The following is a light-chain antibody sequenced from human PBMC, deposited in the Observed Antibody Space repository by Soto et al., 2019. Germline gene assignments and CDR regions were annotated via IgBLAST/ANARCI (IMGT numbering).Light chain of an antibody. V-gene: IGLV2-8*01. J-gene: IGLJ3*02. Sequence: QSVLTQPPSASGSPGQSVTISCTGTSRDVGAYNYVSWYQQHAGKAPKLVIYEVTKRPSGVPDRFSGSKSANTASLTVSGLQAEDEADYYCSSFASSNTGGFGGGTKLTVL. CDR2: EVT. CDR1: SRDVGAYNY. CDR3: SSFASSNTGG.